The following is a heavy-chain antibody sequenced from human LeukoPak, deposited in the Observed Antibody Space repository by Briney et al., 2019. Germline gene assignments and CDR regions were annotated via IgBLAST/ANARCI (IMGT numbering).Heavy chain of an antibody. Sequence: GGSLRLSCAASGFTFSNYAMSWVRQARGKGLEWVSAFSGSGGSTYYADSVKGRFTISRDNSKNTLYLQMNSLRAEDTAVYYCVTSGLSRFGFWGQGTLVTVSS. CDR1: GFTFSNYA. J-gene: IGHJ4*02. CDR2: FSGSGGST. D-gene: IGHD2/OR15-2a*01. V-gene: IGHV3-23*01. CDR3: VTSGLSRFGF.